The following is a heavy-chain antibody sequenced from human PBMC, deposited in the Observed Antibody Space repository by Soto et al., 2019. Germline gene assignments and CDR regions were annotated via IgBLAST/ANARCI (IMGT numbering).Heavy chain of an antibody. J-gene: IGHJ4*02. CDR3: ARGRKGFSSSCYVD. CDR1: GGSFSGYY. Sequence: KTSETLSLTCAVYGGSFSGYYWTWIRQPPGKGLEWIGGINDSGGTDYNPSLKSRVTISLDTSKNQLSLKLSSVTAADTAVYYCARGRKGFSSSCYVDWGQGTLVTVSS. CDR2: INDSGGT. V-gene: IGHV4-34*01. D-gene: IGHD6-13*01.